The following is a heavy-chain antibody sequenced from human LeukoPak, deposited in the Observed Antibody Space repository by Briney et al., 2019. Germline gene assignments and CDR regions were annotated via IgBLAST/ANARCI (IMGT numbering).Heavy chain of an antibody. J-gene: IGHJ4*02. D-gene: IGHD6-13*01. CDR2: INHSGNT. V-gene: IGHV4-34*01. CDR1: GGSFSGYY. CDR3: ARGGIAAADY. Sequence: PSETLSLTCAVYGGSFSGYYWSWIRQPPGKGLEWIGEINHSGNTNYNPSLKSRVTISVDTSKNQFSLKLSSVTAADTAVYYCARGGIAAADYWGQGTLVTVSS.